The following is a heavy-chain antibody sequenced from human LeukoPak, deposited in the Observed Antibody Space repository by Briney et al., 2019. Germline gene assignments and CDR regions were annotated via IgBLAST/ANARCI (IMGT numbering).Heavy chain of an antibody. CDR1: GFTFSGDY. J-gene: IGHJ4*02. V-gene: IGHV3-11*04. D-gene: IGHD3-10*01. CDR2: ISNRDGTT. CDR3: ARGGSYSGLDY. Sequence: GGSLRLSCAASGFTFSGDYMTWLRQAPGKGLEWVAYISNRDGTTYYADFVRGRFTISRDNAKKSLYLQMNSLRVEDTHVYYCARGGSYSGLDYWGQGTLVTVSS.